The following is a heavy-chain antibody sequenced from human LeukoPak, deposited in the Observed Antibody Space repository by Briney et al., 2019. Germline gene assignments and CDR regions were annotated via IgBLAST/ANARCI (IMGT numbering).Heavy chain of an antibody. CDR3: AREYYQYYYYYMDV. CDR1: GGSISSSSYY. Sequence: PSETLSLTCTVSGGSISSSSYYWGWIRQPAGKGLEWIGRIYTSGSTNYNPSLKSRVTISVDTSKNQFSLKLSSVTAADTAVYYCAREYYQYYYYYMDVWGKGTTVTVSS. D-gene: IGHD2-2*01. CDR2: IYTSGST. V-gene: IGHV4-61*02. J-gene: IGHJ6*03.